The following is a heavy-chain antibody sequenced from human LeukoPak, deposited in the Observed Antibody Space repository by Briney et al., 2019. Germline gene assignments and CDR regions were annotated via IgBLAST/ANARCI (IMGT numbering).Heavy chain of an antibody. D-gene: IGHD6-13*01. CDR2: INAGNGNT. J-gene: IGHJ4*02. V-gene: IGHV1-3*01. Sequence: ASVKVSCKASGYTFTSYAMHWVRQAPGQRLEWMGWINAGNGNTKYSQQFQGRVTITRDTSASTAYMELSSLRSEDTAVYYCARGYSSSWTYSYWGQGTLVTVSS. CDR3: ARGYSSSWTYSY. CDR1: GYTFTSYA.